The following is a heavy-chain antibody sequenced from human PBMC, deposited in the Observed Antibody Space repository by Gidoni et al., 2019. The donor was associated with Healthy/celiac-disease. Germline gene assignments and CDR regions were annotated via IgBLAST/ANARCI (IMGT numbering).Heavy chain of an antibody. D-gene: IGHD3-16*01. V-gene: IGHV3-53*01. J-gene: IGHJ4*02. CDR2: NYNGGST. Sequence: EVKLVGSGGGLIKPGGSLRLSCAASGFTVSSNYMSWVRKAPGRGLEWVSVNYNGGSTYHADSVNCRFTISRDNSKNTLYLQMNSLRAEDTAVYYCARGLPFDYWGQGTLVTVSS. CDR1: GFTVSSNY. CDR3: ARGLPFDY.